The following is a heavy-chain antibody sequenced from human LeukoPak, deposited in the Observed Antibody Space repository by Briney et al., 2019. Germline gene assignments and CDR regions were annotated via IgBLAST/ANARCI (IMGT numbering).Heavy chain of an antibody. Sequence: PGRSLRLSCAASGFTFSSYAMHWVRQAPGKGLEWVAVISYDGSNKYYADSVKGRFTISRDNSKNTLYLEMNSLTREDTAVYYCARADYCIGDCYHAAFDIWGQGTVVTVSS. CDR2: ISYDGSNK. J-gene: IGHJ3*02. D-gene: IGHD2-21*02. V-gene: IGHV3-30-3*01. CDR3: ARADYCIGDCYHAAFDI. CDR1: GFTFSSYA.